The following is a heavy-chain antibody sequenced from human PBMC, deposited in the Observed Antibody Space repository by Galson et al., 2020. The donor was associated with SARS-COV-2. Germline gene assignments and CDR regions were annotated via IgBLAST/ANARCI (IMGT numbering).Heavy chain of an antibody. Sequence: GGSLRLSCAASGFTFSDYGMYWVRQAPGKGLDWVAAISYDGTKKNHADSVKGRFTISRDDSKNTLYLQMSSLRGEDTAVYYCAKHQDYGDYVESNFYGIDVWGQGTMVTVSS. CDR2: ISYDGTKK. D-gene: IGHD4-17*01. CDR1: GFTFSDYG. J-gene: IGHJ6*02. CDR3: AKHQDYGDYVESNFYGIDV. V-gene: IGHV3-30*18.